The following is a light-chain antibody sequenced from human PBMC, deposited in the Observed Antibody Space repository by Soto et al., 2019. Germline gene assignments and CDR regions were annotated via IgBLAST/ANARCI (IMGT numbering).Light chain of an antibody. CDR2: AAS. Sequence: DPQMTQSPSSLSASVGDRVTIICRASQFMSTYLNWYQLKPGRAPKLLIYAASSVQSGVPSRFSGSGSGTDFTLTITNLQPEECATCSCQQSYSVPLTFGGGTKVEI. J-gene: IGKJ4*01. CDR3: QQSYSVPLT. CDR1: QFMSTY. V-gene: IGKV1-39*01.